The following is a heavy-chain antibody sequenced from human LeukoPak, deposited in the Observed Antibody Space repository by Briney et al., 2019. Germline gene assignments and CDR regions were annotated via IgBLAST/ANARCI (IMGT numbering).Heavy chain of an antibody. CDR2: MNPNSGNT. D-gene: IGHD2-2*01. J-gene: IGHJ6*02. Sequence: ASVKVSCKASGYTFTSCDINWVRQATGQGLEWMGWMNPNSGNTGYAQKFQGRVTMTRNTSISTAYMELSSLRSEDTAVYYCARVRSCCSSTPYYYYYGMDVWGQGTTVTVSS. CDR3: ARVRSCCSSTPYYYYYGMDV. CDR1: GYTFTSCD. V-gene: IGHV1-8*01.